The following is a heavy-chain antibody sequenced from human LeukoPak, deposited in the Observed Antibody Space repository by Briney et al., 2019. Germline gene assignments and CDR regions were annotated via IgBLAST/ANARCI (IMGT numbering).Heavy chain of an antibody. D-gene: IGHD1-14*01. J-gene: IGHJ3*02. Sequence: GGSLRLSCAASGFTFSNAWMSWVRQAPGKGLERVGRIKSKTDGGTTDYAAPVKGRFTISRDDSKNTLYLQMNSLKTEDTAVYYCTTEPGHHEPDAFDIWGQGTMVTVSS. CDR3: TTEPGHHEPDAFDI. V-gene: IGHV3-15*01. CDR2: IKSKTDGGTT. CDR1: GFTFSNAW.